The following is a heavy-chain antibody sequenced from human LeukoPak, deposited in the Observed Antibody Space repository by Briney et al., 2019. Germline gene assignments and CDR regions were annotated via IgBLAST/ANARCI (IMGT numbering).Heavy chain of an antibody. CDR1: GGSVSSGSYY. CDR2: NYYSGST. V-gene: IGHV4-61*01. CDR3: ASMRVVDTAMVYYYYGMDV. Sequence: PSETLSLTCTVSGGSVSSGSYYWSWIRQPPGKGLEWIGYNYYSGSTNYNPSLKSRVTISVDTSKNQFSLKLSSVTAADTAVYYCASMRVVDTAMVYYYYGMDVWGQGTTVTVSS. D-gene: IGHD5-18*01. J-gene: IGHJ6*02.